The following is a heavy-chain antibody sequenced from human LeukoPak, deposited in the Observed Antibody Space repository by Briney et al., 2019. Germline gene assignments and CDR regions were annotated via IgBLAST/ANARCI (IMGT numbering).Heavy chain of an antibody. D-gene: IGHD1-1*01. CDR1: GYSFTSYW. CDR2: IYPGDSDT. Sequence: GESLKISCKGSGYSFTSYWIGWVRQMPGKGLEWMGIIYPGDSDTTYSPSFQGQVTISADKSISTAYLQWSSLKASDTAMYYCARHNEFTDDPGVPGMGVWGQGTTVTVSS. CDR3: ARHNEFTDDPGVPGMGV. V-gene: IGHV5-51*01. J-gene: IGHJ6*02.